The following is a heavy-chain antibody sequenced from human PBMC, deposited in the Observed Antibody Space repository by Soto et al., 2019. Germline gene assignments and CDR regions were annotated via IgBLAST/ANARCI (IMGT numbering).Heavy chain of an antibody. CDR2: IYHSGDT. D-gene: IGHD6-6*01. CDR3: ASARWNY. Sequence: SETLSLTCAVYGGSFSDNYWSWVRQPPGKGLEWIGEIYHSGDTNYSPSLKSRVTISVDTSKHQFSLRLTSVTAADTAVYYCASARWNYWGQGTLVTVSS. CDR1: GGSFSDNY. J-gene: IGHJ4*02. V-gene: IGHV4-34*01.